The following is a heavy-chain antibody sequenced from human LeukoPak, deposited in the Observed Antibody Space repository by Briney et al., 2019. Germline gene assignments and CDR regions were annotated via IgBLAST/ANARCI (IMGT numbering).Heavy chain of an antibody. D-gene: IGHD4-17*01. Sequence: QSGGSLRLSCAASGFTFSSYAMSWVRQAPGKGLEWVSAISGSGGSTYYADSVKGRFTISRDNAKNSLYLQMNSLRAEDTAVYYCARDPSNYGDPFDYWGQGTLVTVSS. CDR2: ISGSGGST. CDR3: ARDPSNYGDPFDY. V-gene: IGHV3-23*01. CDR1: GFTFSSYA. J-gene: IGHJ4*02.